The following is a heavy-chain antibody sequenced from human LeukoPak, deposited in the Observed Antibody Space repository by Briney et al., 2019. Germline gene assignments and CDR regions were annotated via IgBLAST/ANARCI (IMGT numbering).Heavy chain of an antibody. D-gene: IGHD2-2*01. CDR3: ASLRVYCSSTSCYYRTEYYFDY. CDR2: ISGSGGST. CDR1: GFTFSSYA. J-gene: IGHJ4*02. V-gene: IGHV3-23*01. Sequence: GGSLRLSCAASGFTFSSYAMSWVRQAPGKGLEWVSAISGSGGSTYYADSVKGRFTISRGNSKNTLYLQMNSLRAEDTAVYYCASLRVYCSSTSCYYRTEYYFDYWGQGTLVTVSS.